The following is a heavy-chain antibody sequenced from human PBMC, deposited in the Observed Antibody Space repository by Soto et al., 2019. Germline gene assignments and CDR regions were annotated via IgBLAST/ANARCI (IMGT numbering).Heavy chain of an antibody. D-gene: IGHD1-7*01. CDR1: GFTFDDYA. J-gene: IGHJ2*01. Sequence: EVQLVESGGGLVQPGRSLRLSCAASGFTFDDYAMHWVRQAPGKGLEWVSGISWNRGSIGYADSVKGRFTISRDNAKNSLYLQMNSLRAEDTALYYCAKDSSDWKYVVWYFDLGGSRNLVTVCS. CDR3: AKDSSDWKYVVWYFDL. V-gene: IGHV3-9*01. CDR2: ISWNRGSI.